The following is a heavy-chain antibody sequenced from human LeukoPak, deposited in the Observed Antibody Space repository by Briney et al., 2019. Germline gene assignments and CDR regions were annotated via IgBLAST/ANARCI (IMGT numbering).Heavy chain of an antibody. CDR3: ARDLGDSGTTPLDY. CDR2: ISYDGSNK. Sequence: GGSLRLSCAASGFTFSSYAMHWVRQAPGKGLEWVAVISYDGSNKYYADSVKGRFTISRDNSKNTLYLQMNSLRAEDTAVYCCARDLGDSGTTPLDYWGQGTLVTVSS. CDR1: GFTFSSYA. D-gene: IGHD1-7*01. J-gene: IGHJ4*02. V-gene: IGHV3-30-3*01.